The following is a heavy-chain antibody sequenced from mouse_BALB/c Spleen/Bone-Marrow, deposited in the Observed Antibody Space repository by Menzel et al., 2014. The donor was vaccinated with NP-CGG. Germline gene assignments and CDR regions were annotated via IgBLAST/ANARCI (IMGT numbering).Heavy chain of an antibody. Sequence: VQLQQSGGGLVQPGGSLKLSCAASGFDFSRYWMSRVRQAPGKGLEWIGEINPESNTINYTPSLKDKFVISRDNAKNTLYLQMNKVRSEDTALYYCARLGYYGGFAYWGQGTLVTVSA. CDR1: GFDFSRYW. V-gene: IGHV4-1*02. CDR3: ARLGYYGGFAY. CDR2: INPESNTI. J-gene: IGHJ3*01. D-gene: IGHD2-3*01.